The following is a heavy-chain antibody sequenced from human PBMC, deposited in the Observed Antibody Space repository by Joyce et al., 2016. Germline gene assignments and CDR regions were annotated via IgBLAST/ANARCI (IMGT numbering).Heavy chain of an antibody. J-gene: IGHJ4*02. D-gene: IGHD6-25*01. CDR2: ISYDGIYK. Sequence: QVQLVESGGGVVQPGRSLRLSCAASGLTLSNYGVHWVRQAPGKVLVWVAVISYDGIYKYYADSVKGRFTISRDNSKNAVFLEMNSLRTEDTAVYYCAKILTATYSSGWFLDYWGQGTLVTVSS. CDR1: GLTLSNYG. CDR3: AKILTATYSSGWFLDY. V-gene: IGHV3-30*18.